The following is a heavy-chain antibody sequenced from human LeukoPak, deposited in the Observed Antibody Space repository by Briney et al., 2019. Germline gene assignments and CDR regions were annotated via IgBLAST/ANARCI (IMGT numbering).Heavy chain of an antibody. CDR3: ARDWSAEGSGSYGFDY. V-gene: IGHV1-18*01. CDR2: TSAYNGNT. D-gene: IGHD3-10*01. CDR1: GYTFTSYG. Sequence: ASVKVSCKASGYTFTSYGISWVRQAPGQGLEWMGWTSAYNGNTNYAQKLQGRVTMTTDTSTSTAYMELRSLRSDDTAVYYCARDWSAEGSGSYGFDYWGQGTLVTVSS. J-gene: IGHJ4*02.